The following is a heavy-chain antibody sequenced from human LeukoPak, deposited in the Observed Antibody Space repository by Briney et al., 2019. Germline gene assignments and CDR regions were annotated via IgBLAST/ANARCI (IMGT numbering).Heavy chain of an antibody. CDR3: ARRAGGYSHPYDY. J-gene: IGHJ4*02. D-gene: IGHD4-23*01. CDR1: GFTFSSYA. Sequence: PGGSLRLSCAASGFTFSSYAMSWVRQAPGKGLEWVSGISGSGSSTYYTDSVKGRFTISRDNSKNTLYLQMNSLRAEDTAVYYCARRAGGYSHPYDYWGQGILVTVSS. CDR2: ISGSGSST. V-gene: IGHV3-23*01.